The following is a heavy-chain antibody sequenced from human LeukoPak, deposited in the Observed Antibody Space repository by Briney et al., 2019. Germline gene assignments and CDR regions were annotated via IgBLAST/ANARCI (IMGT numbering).Heavy chain of an antibody. D-gene: IGHD2-2*01. CDR3: ARRILGGYCSSTSCYYFDY. V-gene: IGHV4-31*03. CDR2: IYYSGST. CDR1: GGSISSGGYY. J-gene: IGHJ4*02. Sequence: PSETLSLTCTVSGGSISSGGYYWSWIRQHPGKGLEWIGYIYYSGSTYYNPSLKSRVTISVDTSKNQFSLKLSSVTAADTAVYYCARRILGGYCSSTSCYYFDYWGQGTLVTVSS.